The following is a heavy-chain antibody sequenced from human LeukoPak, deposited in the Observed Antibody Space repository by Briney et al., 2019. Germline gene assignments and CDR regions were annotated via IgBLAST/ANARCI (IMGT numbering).Heavy chain of an antibody. CDR1: GGSFSGYY. J-gene: IGHJ3*02. D-gene: IGHD3-10*01. CDR2: INHSGST. Sequence: SETLSLTCAVYGGSFSGYYWSWIRQPPGKGLEWIGEINHSGSTNYNPSLKSRVTISVDTSKNQFSLKLSSVTAADTAVYYCAREPRLNYFPDAFDIWGQGTMVTVSS. CDR3: AREPRLNYFPDAFDI. V-gene: IGHV4-34*01.